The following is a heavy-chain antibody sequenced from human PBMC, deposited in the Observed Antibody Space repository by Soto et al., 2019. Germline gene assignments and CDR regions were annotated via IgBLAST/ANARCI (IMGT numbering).Heavy chain of an antibody. D-gene: IGHD3-16*02. CDR1: GFTFSNAW. Sequence: EVQLVESGGGLVKPGGSLRLSCAASGFTFSNAWMSWVRQAPGKGLEWVGRIKSKTDGGTTDYAAPVKGRFTISRDDSKNTLYLQMNSLKTEDTAVYYCTRDASRNYDYIWGSYRYPHFDYWGQGTLVTVSS. CDR3: TRDASRNYDYIWGSYRYPHFDY. CDR2: IKSKTDGGTT. J-gene: IGHJ4*02. V-gene: IGHV3-15*01.